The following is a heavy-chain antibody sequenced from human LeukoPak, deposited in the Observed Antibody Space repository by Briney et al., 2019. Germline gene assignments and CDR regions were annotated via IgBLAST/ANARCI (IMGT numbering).Heavy chain of an antibody. V-gene: IGHV3-7*01. CDR3: VRGSADTTGVDY. CDR2: IKPDGSEK. D-gene: IGHD6-13*01. J-gene: IGHJ4*02. Sequence: GGSLRLSCAASGFTFSRYWMTWVRQSRGKRREGVANIKPDGSEKYHVDAVKGRFTISRDNAKNSLYLQMNTVTAEDTAIYYCVRGSADTTGVDYWGRGTPVTVSS. CDR1: GFTFSRYW.